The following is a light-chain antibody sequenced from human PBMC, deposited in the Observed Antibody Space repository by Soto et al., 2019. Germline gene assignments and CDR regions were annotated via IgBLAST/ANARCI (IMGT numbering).Light chain of an antibody. CDR2: DAS. Sequence: AIRMTQSPSLLSASTGGRFTISCRMSQGISSYLAWYQQKPGKAPELLIFDASNLESGVPSRFSGSGSGTEFTLTISSLQSEDFAIYYCQQYNDWTWTFGQGTKVDIK. V-gene: IGKV1D-8*02. J-gene: IGKJ1*01. CDR1: QGISSY. CDR3: QQYNDWTWT.